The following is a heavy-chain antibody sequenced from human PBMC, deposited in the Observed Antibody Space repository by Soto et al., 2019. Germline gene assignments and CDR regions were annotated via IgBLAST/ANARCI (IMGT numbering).Heavy chain of an antibody. CDR1: GFTFSSYS. J-gene: IGHJ5*02. V-gene: IGHV3-48*02. Sequence: GGSLRLSCAASGFTFSSYSMNWVRQAPGKGLEWVSYISSSSSTIYYADSVKGRFTISRDNAKNSLYLQMNSLRDEDTAVYYCARDGDFWSGYITWFDPWGQGTLVTVSS. D-gene: IGHD3-3*01. CDR2: ISSSSSTI. CDR3: ARDGDFWSGYITWFDP.